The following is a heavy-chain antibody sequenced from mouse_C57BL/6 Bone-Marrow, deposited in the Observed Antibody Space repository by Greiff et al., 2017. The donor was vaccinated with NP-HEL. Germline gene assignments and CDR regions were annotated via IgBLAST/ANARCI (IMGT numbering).Heavy chain of an antibody. J-gene: IGHJ2*01. CDR1: GYTFTDYY. Sequence: EVQLQQSGPELVKPGASVKISCKASGYTFTDYYMNWVKQSHGKSLEWIGDINPNNGGTSYSQKFKGKATLTVDKSSSTAYMELRSLTSEDSAVYYCASEGSHVYYFDYWGQGTTLTVSS. CDR2: INPNNGGT. V-gene: IGHV1-26*01. CDR3: ASEGSHVYYFDY. D-gene: IGHD1-1*02.